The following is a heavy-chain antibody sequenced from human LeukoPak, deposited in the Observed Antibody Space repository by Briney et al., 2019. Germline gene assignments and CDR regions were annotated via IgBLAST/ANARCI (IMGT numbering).Heavy chain of an antibody. D-gene: IGHD2-2*03. CDR2: IKQDGSEK. V-gene: IGHV3-7*01. J-gene: IGHJ3*02. Sequence: PGGSLRLSCAASGFTFSSYWMSWVRQAPGKGLEWVANIKQDGSEKYYVDSVKGRFTISRDNAKNSLYLQMNSLRAEDTAVYYCARDPLDISRWTNAFDIWAKGQWSPSLQ. CDR1: GFTFSSYW. CDR3: ARDPLDISRWTNAFDI.